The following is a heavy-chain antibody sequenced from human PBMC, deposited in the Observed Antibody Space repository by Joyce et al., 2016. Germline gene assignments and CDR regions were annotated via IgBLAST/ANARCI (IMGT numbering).Heavy chain of an antibody. Sequence: EVQLVESGGNLVQPGGSLRLSCAASGFPFSNYWMTWVRQAPGKGLEWVANIKQDVSEKYYGDSVKGRFTISRDNARNSLSLQMNSLRVEDTAVYYCAREWPLSNGLYGYYYYYFYMDVWGKGTTVTVSS. V-gene: IGHV3-7*03. J-gene: IGHJ6*03. CDR1: GFPFSNYW. CDR3: AREWPLSNGLYGYYYYYFYMDV. D-gene: IGHD6-25*01. CDR2: IKQDVSEK.